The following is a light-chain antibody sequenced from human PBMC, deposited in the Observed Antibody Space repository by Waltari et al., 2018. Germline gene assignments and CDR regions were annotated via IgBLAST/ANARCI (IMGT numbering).Light chain of an antibody. CDR3: QQYYSRRT. J-gene: IGKJ1*01. Sequence: IVMTQSPASLAVSLGDRAPLHCKSSQSILYNSNDKNYLAWYQQKPGQPPKLLIDWASTREAGVPDRFSGSGSRTDFTLTSSSLQAEDVAVYYCQQYYSRRTFGQGTKVEI. V-gene: IGKV4-1*01. CDR1: QSILYNSNDKNY. CDR2: WAS.